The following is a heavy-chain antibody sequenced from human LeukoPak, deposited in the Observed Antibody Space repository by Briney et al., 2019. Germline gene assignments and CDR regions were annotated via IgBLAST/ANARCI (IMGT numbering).Heavy chain of an antibody. J-gene: IGHJ5*02. D-gene: IGHD1-26*01. CDR2: IIPIFGTA. Sequence: ASVKVSCKASGGTFSSYAVSWVRQAPGQGLEWMGGIIPIFGTANYAQKFQGRVTITADESTSTAYMELSSLRSEDTAVYYCARGADSGSYYASNWFDPWGQGTLVTVSS. CDR3: ARGADSGSYYASNWFDP. CDR1: GGTFSSYA. V-gene: IGHV1-69*01.